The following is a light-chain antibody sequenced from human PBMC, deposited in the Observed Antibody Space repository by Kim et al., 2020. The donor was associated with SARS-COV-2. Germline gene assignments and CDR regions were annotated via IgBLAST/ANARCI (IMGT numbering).Light chain of an antibody. Sequence: PGQRVPISCSGSSSNIGSNTVNWYQQLPGTAPKLLIYTNNQRPSGVPDRFSGSKSGTSASLAISGLQSEDEADYYCAAWDDSLRGVFGGGTQLTVL. V-gene: IGLV1-44*01. CDR1: SSNIGSNT. CDR3: AAWDDSLRGV. CDR2: TNN. J-gene: IGLJ3*02.